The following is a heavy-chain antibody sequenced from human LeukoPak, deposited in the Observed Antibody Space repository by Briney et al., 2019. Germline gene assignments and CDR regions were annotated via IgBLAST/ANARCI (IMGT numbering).Heavy chain of an antibody. CDR3: ARVEGYCSGGSCYRRPPGDY. V-gene: IGHV1-8*01. D-gene: IGHD2-15*01. J-gene: IGHJ4*02. Sequence: GASVEVSCKASGYTFTSYDINWVRQATGQGLEWMGWMNPNSGNTGYAQKFQGRVTMTRNTSISTAYMELSSLRSEDTAVYYCARVEGYCSGGSCYRRPPGDYWGQGTLVTVSA. CDR2: MNPNSGNT. CDR1: GYTFTSYD.